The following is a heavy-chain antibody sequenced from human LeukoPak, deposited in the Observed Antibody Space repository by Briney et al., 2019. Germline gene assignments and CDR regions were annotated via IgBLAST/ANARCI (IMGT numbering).Heavy chain of an antibody. CDR3: ARERYYDSSGYYPYYFDY. V-gene: IGHV3-72*01. D-gene: IGHD3-22*01. J-gene: IGHJ4*02. Sequence: PGGSLRLSCAASGFTFSDHYMDWVRQAPGKGLEWVGRTRNKANSYTTEYAASVKGRFTISRDDSKNSLYLQMNSLKIEDTAVYYCARERYYDSSGYYPYYFDYWGQGTLVTVSS. CDR1: GFTFSDHY. CDR2: TRNKANSYTT.